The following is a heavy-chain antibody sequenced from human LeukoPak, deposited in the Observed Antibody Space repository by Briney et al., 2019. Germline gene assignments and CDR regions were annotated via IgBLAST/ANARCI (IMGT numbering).Heavy chain of an antibody. CDR2: NSGRGGST. D-gene: IGHD4-17*01. V-gene: IGHV3-23*01. J-gene: IGHJ4*02. CDR3: AKASHDYGDFDY. Sequence: GGSLRHSCAAPGLTFSSYAMSWVRQALGKGLEWVSANSGRGGSTYYADSVTGRFTISRDKSKNTLYLQMTSLRAEDTAVYYCAKASHDYGDFDYWGQGTLVTVSS. CDR1: GLTFSSYA.